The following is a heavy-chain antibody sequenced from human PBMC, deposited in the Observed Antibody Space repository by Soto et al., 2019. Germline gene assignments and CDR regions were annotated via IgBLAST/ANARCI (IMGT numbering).Heavy chain of an antibody. Sequence: QVQLVQSGAEVKKPGASVKVSCKASGYTFTGYYIHWVRQAPGQGLEWMGWISPNSGGTNFVQKLQGRVTMTRDTSISTAYMELSRLRSDDTAMYYCARVAAGYSSNWSPVDYWGQGTLVTVSS. J-gene: IGHJ4*02. D-gene: IGHD6-13*01. CDR3: ARVAAGYSSNWSPVDY. CDR2: ISPNSGGT. CDR1: GYTFTGYY. V-gene: IGHV1-2*02.